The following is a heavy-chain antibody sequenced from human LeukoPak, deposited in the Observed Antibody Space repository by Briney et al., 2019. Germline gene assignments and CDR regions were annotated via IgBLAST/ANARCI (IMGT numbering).Heavy chain of an antibody. CDR3: AKDFFSGSYAIAAPKSFDY. CDR1: GFTFSSYA. Sequence: GASLRLSCAASGFTFSSYAMSWVRQAPGKGLEWVSAISGSGGSTYYADSVKGRFTISRDNSENTLYLQMNSLRAEDTAVYYCAKDFFSGSYAIAAPKSFDYWGQGSLVTVAS. D-gene: IGHD1-26*01. CDR2: ISGSGGST. J-gene: IGHJ4*02. V-gene: IGHV3-23*01.